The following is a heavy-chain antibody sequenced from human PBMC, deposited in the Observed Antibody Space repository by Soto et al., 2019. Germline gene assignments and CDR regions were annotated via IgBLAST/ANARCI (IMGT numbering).Heavy chain of an antibody. D-gene: IGHD3-10*01. CDR2: IIPILRMA. Sequence: QVQLVQSGAEVKMPGSSVKVSCTASGGTFTSYTFSWVRQVPGQGLEWMGRIIPILRMADFAQKFQGRVTITADESTSTVYMKLSSLRSEDTDVYYCATSYGSGSAHFDYWGQGTLVTVS. J-gene: IGHJ4*02. V-gene: IGHV1-69*02. CDR1: GGTFTSYT. CDR3: ATSYGSGSAHFDY.